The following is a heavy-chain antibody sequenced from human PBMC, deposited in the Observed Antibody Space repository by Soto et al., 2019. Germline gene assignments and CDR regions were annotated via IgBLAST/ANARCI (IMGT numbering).Heavy chain of an antibody. CDR3: ARDRVRNRSGLPSFVP. V-gene: IGHV4-59*02. J-gene: IGHJ5*02. CDR1: GGSVSNYY. Sequence: SETLSLTCAVSGGSVSNYYWSWVRQPPGKRLEWIGYIYYTGTHDYNPSLRRRATISVDTSKDQFSLKLTSVTAADTAVYYCARDRVRNRSGLPSFVPWCQGILVTVSS. D-gene: IGHD3-22*01. CDR2: IYYTGTH.